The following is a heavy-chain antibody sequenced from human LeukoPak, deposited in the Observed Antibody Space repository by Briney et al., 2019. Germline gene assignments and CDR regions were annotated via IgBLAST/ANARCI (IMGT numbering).Heavy chain of an antibody. CDR2: IYYSGST. J-gene: IGHJ4*02. CDR1: GGSISSYY. V-gene: IGHV4-59*08. CDR3: ARGFRGDNFDL. Sequence: SETLSLTCTVSGGSISSYYWSWIRQPPGKGLEWIGYIYYSGSTNYNPSLKSRVTISADTSKNQFSLKLSSVTAADTAVYYCARGFRGDNFDLWGQGTLVTVSS. D-gene: IGHD7-27*01.